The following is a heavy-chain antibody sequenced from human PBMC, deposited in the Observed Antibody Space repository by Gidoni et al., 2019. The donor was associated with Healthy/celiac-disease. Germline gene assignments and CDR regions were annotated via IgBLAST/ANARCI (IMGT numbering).Heavy chain of an antibody. D-gene: IGHD2-2*01. CDR1: GGTFRSHA. V-gene: IGHV1-69*01. Sequence: QVQLVQSGAEVKKTGSSVKASCKASGGTFRSHAISWVRQAPGLGFEWMGGIIPIFGTANYAQKFQGRVTITADESTSTAYMELSSLRSEDTAVYYCARASRVVVVPAALPYNWFDPWGQGTLVTVSS. CDR3: ARASRVVVVPAALPYNWFDP. CDR2: IIPIFGTA. J-gene: IGHJ5*02.